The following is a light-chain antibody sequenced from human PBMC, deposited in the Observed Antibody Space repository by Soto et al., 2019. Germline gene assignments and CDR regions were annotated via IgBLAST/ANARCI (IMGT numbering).Light chain of an antibody. CDR1: SSNIGAGYD. CDR3: QSYDSSLSGAAV. CDR2: GNS. J-gene: IGLJ7*01. V-gene: IGLV1-40*01. Sequence: QSVLTQPPSVSGAPGQRVTISCTGSSSNIGAGYDVHWYQQLPGTAPKLLIYGNSNRPSGVPDRFSGSKPGTSASLAITGLQAEDEADYYCQSYDSSLSGAAVFGGGTQLTVL.